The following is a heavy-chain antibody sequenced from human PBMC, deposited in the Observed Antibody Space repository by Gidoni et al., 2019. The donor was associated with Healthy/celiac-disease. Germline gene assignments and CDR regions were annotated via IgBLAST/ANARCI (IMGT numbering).Heavy chain of an antibody. D-gene: IGHD2-2*02. CDR3: ARGWGCSSTSCYTGLNYYYMDV. V-gene: IGHV1-69*06. Sequence: QVQLVQSGAEGKKPGSSVKVSCKASGVTFSRYAISWLRQAPGQGLEWMGGIIPIFGTANYAQKFQGRVTITADKSTSTAYMELSSLRSEDTAVYYCARGWGCSSTSCYTGLNYYYMDVWGKGTTVTVSS. J-gene: IGHJ6*03. CDR2: IIPIFGTA. CDR1: GVTFSRYA.